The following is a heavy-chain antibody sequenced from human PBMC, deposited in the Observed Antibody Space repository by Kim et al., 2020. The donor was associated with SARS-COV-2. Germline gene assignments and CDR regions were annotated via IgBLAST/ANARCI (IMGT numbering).Heavy chain of an antibody. CDR1: GESFSGYY. D-gene: IGHD3-16*01. Sequence: SETLSLTCAVYGESFSGYYWSWIRQPPGKGLEWIGEINHSGSTNYNPSLKSRVTISVDTSKNQFSLKLSSVTAADTAVYYCARVGDYVWGSPDYWGQGTLVTVSS. CDR2: INHSGST. J-gene: IGHJ4*02. CDR3: ARVGDYVWGSPDY. V-gene: IGHV4-34*01.